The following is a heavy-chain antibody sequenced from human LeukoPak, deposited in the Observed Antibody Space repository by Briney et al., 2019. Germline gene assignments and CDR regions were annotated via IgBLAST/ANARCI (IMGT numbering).Heavy chain of an antibody. D-gene: IGHD3-22*01. Sequence: GASVKVSCKASGYTFTGYYVHWVRQAPGQGLEWMGWINPNSGGTNYAQKFQGRVTITTDESTSTAYMELSSLRSEDTAVYYCARDATYYYDTGFLVASPTFDFDIWGQGTMVTVSS. CDR1: GYTFTGYY. J-gene: IGHJ3*02. V-gene: IGHV1-2*02. CDR3: ARDATYYYDTGFLVASPTFDFDI. CDR2: INPNSGGT.